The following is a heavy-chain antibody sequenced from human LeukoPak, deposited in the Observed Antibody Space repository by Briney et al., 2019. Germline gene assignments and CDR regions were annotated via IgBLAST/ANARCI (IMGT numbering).Heavy chain of an antibody. Sequence: PGGSLRLSCAASGFTFSSYAMSWIRQPPGKGLEWIGEINHSGSTNYNPSLKSRVTISVDTSKNQFSLKLSSVTAADTAVYYCARGIKRVTMIVVTSYFDYWGQGTLVTVSS. J-gene: IGHJ4*02. CDR3: ARGIKRVTMIVVTSYFDY. D-gene: IGHD3-22*01. V-gene: IGHV4-34*01. CDR2: INHSGST. CDR1: GFTFSSYA.